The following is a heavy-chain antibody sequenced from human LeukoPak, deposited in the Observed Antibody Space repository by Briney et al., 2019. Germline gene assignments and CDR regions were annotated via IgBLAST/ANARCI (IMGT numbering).Heavy chain of an antibody. J-gene: IGHJ4*02. D-gene: IGHD1-14*01. CDR3: ASGRSFGY. V-gene: IGHV3-11*04. CDR2: ISENGDTI. Sequence: GGSLRLSCAASGFTFSDYYMNWVPQAPGKGLEEVAYISENGDTIHYADSVKGRFIVSRDNARNSLHLQMNSLRAEDAAVYYCASGRSFGYWGQGTRVTVSS. CDR1: GFTFSDYY.